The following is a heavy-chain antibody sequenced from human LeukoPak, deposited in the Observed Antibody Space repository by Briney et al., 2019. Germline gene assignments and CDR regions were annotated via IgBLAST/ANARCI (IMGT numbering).Heavy chain of an antibody. D-gene: IGHD3-10*01. CDR2: INHSGST. J-gene: IGHJ4*02. V-gene: IGHV4-34*01. CDR1: GGSFSGYY. CDR3: AGGRSYGSGRRFLNLDY. Sequence: SETLSLTCAVYGGSFSGYYWSWIRQPPGKGLEWIGEINHSGSTNYNPSLKSRVTISVDTSKNQFSLKLSSVTAADTAAYYCAGGRSYGSGRRFLNLDYWGQGTLVTVSS.